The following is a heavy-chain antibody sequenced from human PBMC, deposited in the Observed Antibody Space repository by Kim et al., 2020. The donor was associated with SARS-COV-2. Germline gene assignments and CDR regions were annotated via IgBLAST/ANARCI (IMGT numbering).Heavy chain of an antibody. J-gene: IGHJ4*01. V-gene: IGHV3-23*01. CDR2: ISTDSHT. CDR1: GFTFSSYA. CDR3: AKDYDILTGYWSDLGY. Sequence: GGSLRLSCGGSGFTFSSYAMAWVRQAPGKGLEWVSSISTDSHTYYSDSVKGRFTVSRDSSKNTLSPQMSFLRTEDTAVYYCAKDYDILTGYWSDLGYWG. D-gene: IGHD3-9*01.